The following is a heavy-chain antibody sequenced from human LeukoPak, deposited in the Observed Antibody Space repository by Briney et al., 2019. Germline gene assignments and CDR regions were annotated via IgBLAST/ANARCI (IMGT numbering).Heavy chain of an antibody. CDR1: GLTFSSYA. V-gene: IGHV3-23*01. J-gene: IGHJ3*02. CDR3: AKGSDYYDSSGYSHDAFDI. Sequence: PGGSLRLSCAASGLTFSSYAMTWVRQAPGKGLEWVSSISSSGASTYHADSVKGRFTISRGNSKNTLYLQMNSLRAEDTAVYYCAKGSDYYDSSGYSHDAFDIWGQGTMVTVSS. D-gene: IGHD3-22*01. CDR2: ISSSGAST.